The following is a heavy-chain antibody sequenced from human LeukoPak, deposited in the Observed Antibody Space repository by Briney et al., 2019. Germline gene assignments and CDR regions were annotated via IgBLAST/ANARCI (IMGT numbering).Heavy chain of an antibody. Sequence: SVKVSCKASGGTFSSYAISWVRQAPGQGLEWMGRITPILGIANYAQKFQGRVTITADKSTSTAYMELSSLRSEDTAVYYCARVSCSGGSCYSRPNDYWGQGTLVTVSS. CDR2: ITPILGIA. J-gene: IGHJ4*02. CDR3: ARVSCSGGSCYSRPNDY. V-gene: IGHV1-69*04. D-gene: IGHD2-15*01. CDR1: GGTFSSYA.